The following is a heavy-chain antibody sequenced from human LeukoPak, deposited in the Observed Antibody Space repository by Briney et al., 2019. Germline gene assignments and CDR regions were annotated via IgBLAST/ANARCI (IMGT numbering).Heavy chain of an antibody. CDR2: INHSGST. D-gene: IGHD6-19*01. Sequence: SETLSLTCAVYGGSFSGYYWSWIRQPPGKGLEWIGEINHSGSTNYNPSLKSRVTISVDTSKNQFSLKLSSVTAADTAVYYCARESAAVAGTNGHFDYWGQGTPVTVSS. CDR3: ARESAAVAGTNGHFDY. CDR1: GGSFSGYY. J-gene: IGHJ4*02. V-gene: IGHV4-34*01.